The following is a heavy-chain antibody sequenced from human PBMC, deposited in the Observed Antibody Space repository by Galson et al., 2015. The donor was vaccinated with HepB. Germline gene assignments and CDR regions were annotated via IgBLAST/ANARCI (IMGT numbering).Heavy chain of an antibody. J-gene: IGHJ4*02. D-gene: IGHD3-9*01. CDR3: ARGLRYFDWLLWETKAIGYYFDY. CDR1: GDSVSSNRAA. Sequence: CAISGDSVSSNRAAWNWIRQSPSRGLEWLGKTYYKSKWYNDYAVSVKSRITINPDTSRNQFSLQLTSVTPEDTAIYYCARGLRYFDWLLWETKAIGYYFDYWGQGTLVTVSS. V-gene: IGHV6-1*01. CDR2: TYYKSKWYN.